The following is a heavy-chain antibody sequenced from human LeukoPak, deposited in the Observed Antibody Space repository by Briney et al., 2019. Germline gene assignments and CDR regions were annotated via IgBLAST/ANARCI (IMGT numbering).Heavy chain of an antibody. CDR3: AKDKDLAFDY. Sequence: GGSLRLSCAASGFTFSSYGMHWVRQALGKGLEWVAVISYDGSNKYYADSVKGRFTISRDNSKNTLYLQMNSLRAEDTAVYYCAKDKDLAFDYWGQGTLVTVSS. J-gene: IGHJ4*02. CDR2: ISYDGSNK. V-gene: IGHV3-30*18. CDR1: GFTFSSYG.